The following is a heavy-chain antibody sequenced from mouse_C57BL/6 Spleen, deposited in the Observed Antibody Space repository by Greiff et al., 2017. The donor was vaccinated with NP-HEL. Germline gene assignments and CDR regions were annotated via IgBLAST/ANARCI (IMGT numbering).Heavy chain of an antibody. V-gene: IGHV1-69*01. CDR1: GYTFTSYW. J-gene: IGHJ1*03. Sequence: QVQLQQPGAELVMPGASVKLSCKASGYTFTSYWMHWVKQRPGQGLEWIGEIDPSDSYTNYNQKFKGKSTLTVDKSSSTAYMQLSSLTSEDSAVYYCARGEDLEDVWGTGTTVTVSS. CDR2: IDPSDSYT. CDR3: ARGEDLEDV.